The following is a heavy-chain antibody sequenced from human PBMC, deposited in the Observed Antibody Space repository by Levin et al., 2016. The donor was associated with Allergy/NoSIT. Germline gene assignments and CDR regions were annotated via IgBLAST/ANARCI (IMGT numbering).Heavy chain of an antibody. CDR3: ARGLLTDGGYDWGPED. CDR2: TYISRTT. Sequence: GSLRLSCSVSGASVTNYCWIWIRQSAGKGLEWIGRTYISRTTDYNLSLRSRVTISVDTSNNQISLRLSSVTAADTAVYYCARGLLTDGGYDWGPEDWGQGAQVIVS. CDR1: GASVTNYC. D-gene: IGHD5-12*01. J-gene: IGHJ4*02. V-gene: IGHV4-4*07.